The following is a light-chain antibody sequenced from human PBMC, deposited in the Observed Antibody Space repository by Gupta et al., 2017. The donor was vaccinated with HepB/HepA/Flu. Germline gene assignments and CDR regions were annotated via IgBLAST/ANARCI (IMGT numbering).Light chain of an antibody. J-gene: IGLJ1*01. V-gene: IGLV3-1*01. CDR2: QDN. Sequence: SYELTQPPSVSVSPGQTASITCSGDKLGEKYTCWYQQKSGQSPVLVIYQDNKRPSGIPERFSGSNSGNTATLTISGTQEMDEGDYYCQAWDTSTLYVFGPGTKVTVL. CDR3: QAWDTSTLYV. CDR1: KLGEKY.